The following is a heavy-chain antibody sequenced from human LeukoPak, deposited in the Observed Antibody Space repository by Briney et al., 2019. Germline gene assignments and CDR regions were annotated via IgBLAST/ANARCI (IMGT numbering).Heavy chain of an antibody. CDR1: GFTVSSNY. D-gene: IGHD3-10*01. V-gene: IGHV3-53*01. CDR3: ARDRITMVRGARSYYYYYMDV. CDR2: IYSGGST. Sequence: GGSLRLSCAASGFTVSSNYMSWVRQAPGKGLEWVSVIYSGGSTYYADSVKGRFTISRDNSKNTLYLQMSSLRAEDTAVYYCARDRITMVRGARSYYYYYMDVWGKGTTVTVSS. J-gene: IGHJ6*03.